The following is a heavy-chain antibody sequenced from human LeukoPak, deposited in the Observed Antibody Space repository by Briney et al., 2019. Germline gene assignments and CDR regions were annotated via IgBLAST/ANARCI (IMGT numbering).Heavy chain of an antibody. CDR2: FDPEDGET. Sequence: ASVKDSCKVSGYTLTELSMHWVRQAPGKGLEWMGGFDPEDGETIYAQKFQGRVTMTEDTSTDTAYMELSSLRSEDTAVYYCATGVAVAGFYYFDYWGQGTLVTVSS. D-gene: IGHD6-19*01. CDR3: ATGVAVAGFYYFDY. J-gene: IGHJ4*02. CDR1: GYTLTELS. V-gene: IGHV1-24*01.